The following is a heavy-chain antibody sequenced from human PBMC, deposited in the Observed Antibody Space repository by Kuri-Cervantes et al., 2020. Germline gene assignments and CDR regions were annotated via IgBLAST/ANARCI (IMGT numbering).Heavy chain of an antibody. CDR2: IWYDGSNK. Sequence: GGSLRLSCSASGVTFRSYGLHRVRQAPGKGLEWVAVIWYDGSNKYYADSVKGRFTISRDNSKNTLYLQMNGLRAEDTAVYYCAKEKGGYSYGWWRAEYYGMDVWGQGTTVTVSS. D-gene: IGHD5-18*01. CDR3: AKEKGGYSYGWWRAEYYGMDV. J-gene: IGHJ6*02. CDR1: GVTFRSYG. V-gene: IGHV3-33*06.